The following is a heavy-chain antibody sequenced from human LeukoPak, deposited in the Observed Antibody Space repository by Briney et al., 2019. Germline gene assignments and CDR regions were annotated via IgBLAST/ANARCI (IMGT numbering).Heavy chain of an antibody. Sequence: ASVKVSCKASGYTFTGYYMHWVRQAPGQGLEWMGWINPNSGGTNYAQKFQGWVTMTRDTSISTAYMELSRPRSDDTAVYYCARGTHPFDQPDDAFDIWGQGTMVTVSS. D-gene: IGHD3-9*01. CDR1: GYTFTGYY. CDR2: INPNSGGT. V-gene: IGHV1-2*04. J-gene: IGHJ3*02. CDR3: ARGTHPFDQPDDAFDI.